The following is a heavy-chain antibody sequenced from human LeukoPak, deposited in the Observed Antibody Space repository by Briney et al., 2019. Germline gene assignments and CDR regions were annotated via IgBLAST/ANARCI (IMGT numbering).Heavy chain of an antibody. CDR1: GYTFTGYY. CDR3: ARGYCSGGSCYLNFDY. CDR2: INPNSGGT. Sequence: ASVKVSCKASGYTFTGYYMHWVRQAPGQGLEWMGWINPNSGGTNYAQKFQGRATMTRDTSISTAYMELSRLRSDDTAVYYCARGYCSGGSCYLNFDYWGQGTLVTVSS. D-gene: IGHD2-15*01. J-gene: IGHJ4*02. V-gene: IGHV1-2*02.